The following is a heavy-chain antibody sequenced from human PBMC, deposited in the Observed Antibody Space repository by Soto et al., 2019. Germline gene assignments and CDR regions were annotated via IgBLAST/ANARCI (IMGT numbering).Heavy chain of an antibody. J-gene: IGHJ4*02. CDR3: ARAEPGKYGDLDY. CDR1: RFTFSTYA. CDR2: ISYDGNSD. Sequence: QVHLVESGGGVVQPGRSLRLSCAASRFTFSTYAMHWVRQAPGKGLEWVAVISYDGNSDYYADSVKGRFTISRDNSKNTLYLQMNSLRAEDTAVYYCARAEPGKYGDLDYWGQGTLVTVSS. D-gene: IGHD4-17*01. V-gene: IGHV3-30-3*01.